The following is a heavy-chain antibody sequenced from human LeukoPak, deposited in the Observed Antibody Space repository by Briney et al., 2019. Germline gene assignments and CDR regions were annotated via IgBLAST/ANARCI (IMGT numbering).Heavy chain of an antibody. D-gene: IGHD2-8*02. J-gene: IGHJ6*02. Sequence: SETLSLTCTVSGDSMSSSHYYWVWIRQSPGKGLEWIGSIYYGGSTYSNPSLKSRVTISSDTSKNQFSLKLSSVTATDTAVYYCARRSHCTGGSCPPVWGQGTTVTVSS. CDR1: GDSMSSSHYY. V-gene: IGHV4-39*01. CDR3: ARRSHCTGGSCPPV. CDR2: IYYGGST.